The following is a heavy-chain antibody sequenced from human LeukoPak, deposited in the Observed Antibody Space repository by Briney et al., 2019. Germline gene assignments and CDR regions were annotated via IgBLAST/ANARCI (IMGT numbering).Heavy chain of an antibody. Sequence: ASVKVSCKASGYTLTSYAISWVRQAPGQGLDWMGWISLYNPKTSYAQKFQGRVTMTTDTSTSTAYMELRSLRSDDTAVYYCARLGVAGDPSSAEYFQHWGQGTLLTVSS. CDR2: ISLYNPKT. CDR3: ARLGVAGDPSSAEYFQH. CDR1: GYTLTSYA. D-gene: IGHD6-19*01. V-gene: IGHV1-18*01. J-gene: IGHJ1*01.